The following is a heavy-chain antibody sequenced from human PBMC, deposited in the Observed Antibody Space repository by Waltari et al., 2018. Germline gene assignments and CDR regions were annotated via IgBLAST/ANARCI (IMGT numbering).Heavy chain of an antibody. CDR1: GGTFSSYA. CDR2: IIPICGTA. V-gene: IGHV1-69*01. J-gene: IGHJ6*02. Sequence: QVQLVQSGAEVKKPGSSVKVSCKASGGTFSSYAISWVRQAPGQGLEWMDGIIPICGTANDAQKYQGRVTITADESTSTAYMELSSLRSEDTAVYYCAREESSDYYYYGMDVWGQGTTVTVSS. CDR3: AREESSDYYYYGMDV.